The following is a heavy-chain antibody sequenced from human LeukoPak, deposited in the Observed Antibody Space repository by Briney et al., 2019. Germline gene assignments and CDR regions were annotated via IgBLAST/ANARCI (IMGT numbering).Heavy chain of an antibody. J-gene: IGHJ4*02. D-gene: IGHD5-18*01. Sequence: SETLSLTCTVSGASVSSFYWSWIRQPPGKGLEWIGYIYYSANTNYNPSLKSRVTISVDTSKNQLSLKLSSVTAADTAVFYCARFRGYSYGRFDYWGQGTLVTVSS. CDR1: GASVSSFY. CDR3: ARFRGYSYGRFDY. V-gene: IGHV4-59*02. CDR2: IYYSANT.